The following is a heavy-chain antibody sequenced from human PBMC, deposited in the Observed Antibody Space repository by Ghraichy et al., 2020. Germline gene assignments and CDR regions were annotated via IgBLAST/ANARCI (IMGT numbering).Heavy chain of an antibody. Sequence: SQTLSLTCTVSGGSISSSSYYWGWIRQPPGKGLEWIGSIYYSGSTYYNPSLKSRVTISVDTSKNQFSLKLSSVTAADTAVYYCARHYDFWSGYSQFYYYYGMDVWGQGTTVTVSS. CDR1: GGSISSSSYY. V-gene: IGHV4-39*01. CDR2: IYYSGST. J-gene: IGHJ6*02. CDR3: ARHYDFWSGYSQFYYYYGMDV. D-gene: IGHD3-3*01.